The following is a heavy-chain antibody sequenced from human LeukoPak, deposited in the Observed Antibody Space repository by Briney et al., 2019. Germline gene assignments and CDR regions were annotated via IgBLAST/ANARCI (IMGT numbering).Heavy chain of an antibody. D-gene: IGHD2-2*01. CDR1: GYTFTSYD. CDR3: VRIPQRVPHNWFDP. CDR2: MDPHTANA. V-gene: IGHV1-8*01. J-gene: IGHJ5*02. Sequence: ASVKVSCKASGYTFTSYDIHWVRQAAGQGLEWMGWMDPHTANAGYAQKFQGRVTMTRDTSISTAYMELNNLRSDDTAVYYCVRIPQRVPHNWFDPWGQGTLVTVSS.